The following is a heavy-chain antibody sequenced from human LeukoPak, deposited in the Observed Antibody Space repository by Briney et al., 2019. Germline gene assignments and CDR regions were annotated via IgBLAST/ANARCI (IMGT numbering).Heavy chain of an antibody. Sequence: GGSLRLSCAASGFTFNSYSMNWVRQAPGNGLEWVSYVSSSSTMSYADSVKGRFTISRDNAKNSLYLQMNSLRDEDTAVYYCARILSGSGSYGAFDIWGQGTMVTVSS. CDR3: ARILSGSGSYGAFDI. CDR2: VSSSSTM. D-gene: IGHD1-26*01. V-gene: IGHV3-48*02. J-gene: IGHJ3*02. CDR1: GFTFNSYS.